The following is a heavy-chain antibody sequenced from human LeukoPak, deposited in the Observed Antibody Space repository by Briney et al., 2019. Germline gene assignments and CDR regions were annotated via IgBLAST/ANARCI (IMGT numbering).Heavy chain of an antibody. CDR3: AKDRLLNCRGDCYIFDY. J-gene: IGHJ4*02. CDR2: ISGSDSST. CDR1: GFTFSSSA. Sequence: QPGGSLRLSCAASGFTFSSSAMSWVRQAPGKGLEWVSTISGSDSSTYYADSVKGRFSIPRDNSKNTLYLQVNGLRTEDTAVYYCAKDRLLNCRGDCYIFDYWGQGTVVTVSS. D-gene: IGHD2-21*02. V-gene: IGHV3-23*01.